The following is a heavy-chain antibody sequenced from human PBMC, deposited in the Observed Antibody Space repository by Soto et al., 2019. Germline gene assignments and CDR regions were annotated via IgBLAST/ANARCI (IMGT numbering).Heavy chain of an antibody. V-gene: IGHV3-23*01. CDR3: AKDATAVNGVWDPFDM. D-gene: IGHD2-8*01. CDR1: GFPFSAYA. J-gene: IGHJ3*02. Sequence: EVRLLESGGGVVQPGGSLRLSCVVSGFPFSAYAMSWVRQAPGKGLQWVSGVGGSDSDKHYADSVRGRFIVSRDNSKNTLYLQMNSLRADDTAVYYCAKDATAVNGVWDPFDMWGQGTEVTVSS. CDR2: VGGSDSDK.